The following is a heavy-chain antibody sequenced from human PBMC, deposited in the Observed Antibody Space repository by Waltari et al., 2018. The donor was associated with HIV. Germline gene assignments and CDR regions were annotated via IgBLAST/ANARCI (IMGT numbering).Heavy chain of an antibody. CDR2: IGSMSSQS. CDR3: VKDQKDFWSGYIRGGFAH. Sequence: EVQPLESAGGLVLSGGSLRLSCAASGFTISRYAMRWVRQAPGSGLRWVAYIGSMSSQSYDSNSLEGGCTSSRDDSMNALKLEMNRQRAQDTAVYYSVKDQKDFWSGYIRGGFAHWGQGTLVSVSS. CDR1: GFTISRYA. J-gene: IGHJ4*02. V-gene: IGHV3-23*01. D-gene: IGHD3-3*01.